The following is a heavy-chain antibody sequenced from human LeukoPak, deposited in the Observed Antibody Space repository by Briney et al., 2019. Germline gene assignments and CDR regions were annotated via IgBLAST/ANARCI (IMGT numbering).Heavy chain of an antibody. J-gene: IGHJ4*02. D-gene: IGHD5-18*01. V-gene: IGHV3-21*01. CDR1: GFTFSSYS. Sequence: GGSLRLSCAASGFTFSSYSMNWVRQAPGKGLEWVSSISTSSSYIYYADSVKGRFTISRDNAKNSLYLQMNSLRAEDTAVYYCARGFLGYSYGPLDYWGQGTLVTVSS. CDR3: ARGFLGYSYGPLDY. CDR2: ISTSSSYI.